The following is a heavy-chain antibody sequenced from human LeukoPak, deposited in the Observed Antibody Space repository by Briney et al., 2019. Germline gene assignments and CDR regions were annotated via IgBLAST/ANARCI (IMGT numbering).Heavy chain of an antibody. D-gene: IGHD6-19*01. Sequence: GGSLRLSCAVSEFSVSSNYMNWVRQAPGKGLERVSVIYSGGATYYADSVRGRFTISRDNSKNMVSLQMTSLGAEDTAVYYCARGRFSGPDDYWGQGTLVTVSS. CDR1: EFSVSSNY. CDR2: IYSGGAT. J-gene: IGHJ4*02. V-gene: IGHV3-53*01. CDR3: ARGRFSGPDDY.